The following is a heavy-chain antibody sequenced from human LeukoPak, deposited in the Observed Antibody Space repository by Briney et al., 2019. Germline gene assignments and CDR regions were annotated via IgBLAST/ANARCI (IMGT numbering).Heavy chain of an antibody. Sequence: ASVKVSCKASGYTFTGYYMHWVRQAPGQGLEWMGWINPNSGGTNYAQKFQGRVTMTRDTSISTAYMELSRLRSDDTAVYYCARVYYSSSSWFDPWGQGTLVTVSS. J-gene: IGHJ5*02. CDR2: INPNSGGT. CDR3: ARVYYSSSSWFDP. CDR1: GYTFTGYY. D-gene: IGHD6-6*01. V-gene: IGHV1-2*02.